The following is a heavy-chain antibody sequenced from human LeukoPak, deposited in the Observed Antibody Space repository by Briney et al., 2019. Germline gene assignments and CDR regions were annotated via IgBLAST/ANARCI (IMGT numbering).Heavy chain of an antibody. CDR1: GFSFSDSS. V-gene: IGHV3-21*01. CDR2: ISGNSYWI. J-gene: IGHJ4*02. Sequence: GGSLRLSCATSGFSFSDSSMAWVRQAPGKGLEGVSSISGNSYWIYYAGPVKDRFTISRDNARNSLYLEMERLSADDTAVYYCARGSILGATGYDWGQGTLVAVSS. CDR3: ARGSILGATGYD. D-gene: IGHD1-26*01.